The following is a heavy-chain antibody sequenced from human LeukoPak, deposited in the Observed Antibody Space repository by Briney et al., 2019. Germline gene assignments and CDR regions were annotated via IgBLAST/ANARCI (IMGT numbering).Heavy chain of an antibody. J-gene: IGHJ6*04. V-gene: IGHV3-30*18. CDR1: GFTFSSYG. D-gene: IGHD3-10*01. CDR2: ISYDGSNK. CDR3: AKNLWFGELYNGMDV. Sequence: PGRSLRLSCAASGFTFSSYGMHWVRQAPGKGLGWVAVISYDGSNKYYADSVKGRFTFSRDNSKNTLYLQMNSLRAEDTAVYYCAKNLWFGELYNGMDVWGKGTTVTVSS.